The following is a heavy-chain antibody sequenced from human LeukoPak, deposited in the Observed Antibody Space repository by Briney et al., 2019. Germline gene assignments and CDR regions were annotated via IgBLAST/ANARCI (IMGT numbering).Heavy chain of an antibody. V-gene: IGHV4-39*01. D-gene: IGHD1-26*01. CDR2: ISSSGKA. CDR1: GGSITTTDFD. Sequence: SETLSLTCAVSGGSITTTDFDWAWIRQPPGQGFDWIATISSSGKAYYYPSLMIRVTISVDTSKNQFSLDVTSVTAADTGLFYCARFKGGAGFDYWGRGILVIVS. CDR3: ARFKGGAGFDY. J-gene: IGHJ4*02.